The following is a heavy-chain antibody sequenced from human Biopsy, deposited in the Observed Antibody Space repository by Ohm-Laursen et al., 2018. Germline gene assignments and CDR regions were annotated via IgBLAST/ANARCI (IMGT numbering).Heavy chain of an antibody. CDR3: ARLGSGDYFPTFFDF. CDR2: IFYSANT. CDR1: GVSINGGRYY. V-gene: IGHV4-31*02. D-gene: IGHD5-12*01. Sequence: TLSLTWTVSGVSINGGRYYWNWIRHHPGKGLEWIGNIFYSANTYYNPPLKSRVTISVDTPKNQFSLKLSSVTAADTAVYYCARLGSGDYFPTFFDFWGQGTLVTVSS. J-gene: IGHJ4*02.